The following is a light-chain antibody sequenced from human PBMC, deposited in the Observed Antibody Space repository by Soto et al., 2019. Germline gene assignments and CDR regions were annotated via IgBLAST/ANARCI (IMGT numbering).Light chain of an antibody. CDR3: SSYTSSSLYV. Sequence: QSVLTQPASVSGSPGQSITISCTGTSSDIGGHHFVSWYQQQSGKAPKLVIYEVTDRPSGVSDRFSGSKSGNTASLTTSGLQPEDEADYYCSSYTSSSLYVFGTGTKVTVL. V-gene: IGLV2-14*01. CDR2: EVT. CDR1: SSDIGGHHF. J-gene: IGLJ1*01.